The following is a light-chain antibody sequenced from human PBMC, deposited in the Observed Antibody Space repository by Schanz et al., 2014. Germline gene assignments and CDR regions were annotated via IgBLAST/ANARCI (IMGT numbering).Light chain of an antibody. J-gene: IGLJ2*01. CDR3: SSYAGSNNWRV. CDR1: SSDVGTYNY. Sequence: QSALTQPRSVSGSPGQSVTISCTGTSSDVGTYNYVSWYQQHPGKAPKVMIYDVSDRPSGVSNRFSGSKSGNTASLTVSGLQAEDEADYYCSSYAGSNNWRVFGGGTKLTVL. CDR2: DVS. V-gene: IGLV2-11*01.